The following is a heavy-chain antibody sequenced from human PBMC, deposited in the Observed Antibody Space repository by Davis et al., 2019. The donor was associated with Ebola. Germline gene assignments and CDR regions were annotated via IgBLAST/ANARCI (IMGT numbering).Heavy chain of an antibody. CDR3: ARDDSVVVPAAMWNWFDP. J-gene: IGHJ5*02. CDR1: GFTYSSYS. CDR2: ISSSSSTI. Sequence: GESLKISCAASGFTYSSYSMNWVRQAPGKGLEWVSYISSSSSTIYYADSVKGRFTISRDNAKNSLYLQMNSLRDEDTAVYYCARDDSVVVPAAMWNWFDPWGQGTLVTVSS. D-gene: IGHD2-2*01. V-gene: IGHV3-48*02.